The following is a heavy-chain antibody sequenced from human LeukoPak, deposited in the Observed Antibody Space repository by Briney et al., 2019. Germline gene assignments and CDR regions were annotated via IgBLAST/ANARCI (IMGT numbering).Heavy chain of an antibody. CDR2: VHYSGRT. J-gene: IGHJ5*02. CDR1: GDSISSGSFY. CDR3: ARDEAGWPLDP. D-gene: IGHD2-15*01. V-gene: IGHV4-39*07. Sequence: PSETLSLTCSFSGDSISSGSFYLGWIRQPPGEGLEWIGSVHYSGRTHYNPSLKSRVTISVDTSKNQFSLKLSSVTAADTAVYYCARDEAGWPLDPWGQGTLVTVSS.